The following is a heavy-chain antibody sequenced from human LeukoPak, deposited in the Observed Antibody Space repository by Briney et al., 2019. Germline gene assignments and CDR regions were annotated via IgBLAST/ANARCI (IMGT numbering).Heavy chain of an antibody. Sequence: SETLSLTCSVSGGSISNYYWSWIRQPPGKGLEWIGYIYYSGSTNYNPSLKSRVTISVDTSKNQFSLKLSSVTAADTAVYYCARGSGAGFWSGYMYYFDYWGQGTLVTVSS. CDR1: GGSISNYY. CDR2: IYYSGST. CDR3: ARGSGAGFWSGYMYYFDY. J-gene: IGHJ4*02. D-gene: IGHD3-3*01. V-gene: IGHV4-59*08.